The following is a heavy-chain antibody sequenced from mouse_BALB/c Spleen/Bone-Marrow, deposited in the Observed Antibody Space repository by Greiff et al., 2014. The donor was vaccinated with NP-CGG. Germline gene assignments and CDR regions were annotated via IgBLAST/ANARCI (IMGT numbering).Heavy chain of an antibody. Sequence: QVQLKESGAELVKPGASVKLSCKASGYTFTSYYMYWVKQRPGQGLEWIGEINPNNDGTNFNEKFKSKATLTVDKSSSTAYMQLSSLTSEDSAVYYCARAAYDPYATDYWGQGTSVTVSS. J-gene: IGHJ4*01. CDR1: GYTFTSYY. CDR3: ARAAYDPYATDY. CDR2: INPNNDGT. D-gene: IGHD2-3*01. V-gene: IGHV1S81*02.